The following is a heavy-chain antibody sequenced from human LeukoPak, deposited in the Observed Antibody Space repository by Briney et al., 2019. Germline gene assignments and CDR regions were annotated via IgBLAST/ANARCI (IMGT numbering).Heavy chain of an antibody. Sequence: SETLSLTCTVSGGSISSYYWSWIRQPPGKGLEWIGYIYYSGSTNYNPSLKSRVTISVDTSRNQFSLRLSSVTAADTAVYYCARGGTVRNGMDVWGQGTTVTVSS. D-gene: IGHD1-26*01. CDR2: IYYSGST. CDR1: GGSISSYY. J-gene: IGHJ6*02. CDR3: ARGGTVRNGMDV. V-gene: IGHV4-59*01.